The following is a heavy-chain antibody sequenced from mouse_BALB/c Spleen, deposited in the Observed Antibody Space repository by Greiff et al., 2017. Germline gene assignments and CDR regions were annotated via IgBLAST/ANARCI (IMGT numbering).Heavy chain of an antibody. V-gene: IGHV2-2*02. CDR3: ARRDVDGNYFDY. CDR1: GFSLTSYG. Sequence: QVQLKESGPGLVQPSQSLSITCTVSGFSLTSYGVHWVRQSPGKGLEWLGVIWSGGSTDYNAAFISRLSISKDNSKSQVFFKMNSLQANDTAIYYCARRDVDGNYFDYWGQGTTLTVSS. CDR2: IWSGGST. D-gene: IGHD2-1*01. J-gene: IGHJ2*01.